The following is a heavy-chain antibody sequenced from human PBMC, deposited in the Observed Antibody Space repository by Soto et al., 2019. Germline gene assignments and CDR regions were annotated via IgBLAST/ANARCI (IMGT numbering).Heavy chain of an antibody. J-gene: IGHJ4*02. Sequence: QVQLQESGPGLVKPSQTLSLTCTVSGGSISSGGTGSYWTWIRQLPGKGLEWIGYIYYTGNTYYNPSLKSRPTISIDTSENQFALKLTSLTAEDTAVYFCASGHDAYKVRYWGQGTLVTVSS. CDR3: ASGHDAYKVRY. D-gene: IGHD1-1*01. CDR2: IYYTGNT. CDR1: GGSISSGGTGSY. V-gene: IGHV4-31*03.